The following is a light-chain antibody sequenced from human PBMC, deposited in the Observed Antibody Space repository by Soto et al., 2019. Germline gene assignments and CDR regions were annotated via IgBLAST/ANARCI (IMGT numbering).Light chain of an antibody. CDR1: QSVSSN. J-gene: IGKJ4*01. CDR2: DAS. V-gene: IGKV3-15*01. Sequence: IVMTQSPATLSVSPGERATLSCRASQSVSSNLAWYQQKPGQAPRLLIYDASTRATGIPARFSGSGSGTEFTPTISSLQSVDFALYYCQQYNNWPPRVSFGGGTKVEIK. CDR3: QQYNNWPPRVS.